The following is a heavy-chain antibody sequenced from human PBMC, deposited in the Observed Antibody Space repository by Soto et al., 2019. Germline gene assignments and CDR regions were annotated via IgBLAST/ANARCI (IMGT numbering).Heavy chain of an antibody. CDR1: GFTFSSYA. J-gene: IGHJ6*02. D-gene: IGHD3-16*01. CDR2: ISGSGGST. Sequence: GGSLRLSCAASGFTFSSYAISWVRQAPGKGLEWVSAISGSGGSTYYADSVKGRFTISRDNSKNTLYLQMNSLRAEDTAVYYCAKDPTPYDYVWGARVGMDVWGQGTTVTVSS. CDR3: AKDPTPYDYVWGARVGMDV. V-gene: IGHV3-23*01.